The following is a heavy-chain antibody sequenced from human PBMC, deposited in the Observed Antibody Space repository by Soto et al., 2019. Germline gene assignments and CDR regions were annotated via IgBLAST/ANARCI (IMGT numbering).Heavy chain of an antibody. V-gene: IGHV3-23*01. Sequence: EVQLLESGGGLVQPGGSLRLSCAASGFTFSSYAMSWVRQAPGKGLEWVSYISGNGGSTYYADLVKGRFTISRDKSKNSLYLQMNRLRDEDTAVYYCAKEKYNDGSGAIDYWGQGTLVTVSS. D-gene: IGHD3-22*01. CDR1: GFTFSSYA. CDR2: ISGNGGST. CDR3: AKEKYNDGSGAIDY. J-gene: IGHJ4*02.